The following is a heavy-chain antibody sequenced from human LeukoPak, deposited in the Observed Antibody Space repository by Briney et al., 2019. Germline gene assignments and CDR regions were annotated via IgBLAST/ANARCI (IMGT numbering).Heavy chain of an antibody. V-gene: IGHV4-61*02. J-gene: IGHJ5*02. Sequence: TLSLTCTVSGDSISSGSYYWSWTRQPAGTGLEWIGRLYKSRNTNYNPSLKSRVTISVDSSKNHFSLNLSSVTAADTAVYYCARESSSTWGWFDPWGPRTQVTVSS. CDR2: LYKSRNT. CDR3: ARESSSTWGWFDP. CDR1: GDSISSGSYY. D-gene: IGHD6-13*01.